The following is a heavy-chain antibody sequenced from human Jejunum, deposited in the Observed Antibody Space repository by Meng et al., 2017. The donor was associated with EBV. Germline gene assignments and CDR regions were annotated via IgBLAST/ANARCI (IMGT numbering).Heavy chain of an antibody. CDR3: ARGAGNGRFDY. CDR1: GISFSDST. J-gene: IGHJ4*02. Sequence: QLESGGAVVKPGGSLGASCAASGISFSDSTMTWVRQAPGTGLEWLSYIRSDDAGIFYADSVKGRFTMSKDYAKNSVFLQMNSLRVEDTAMYYCARGAGNGRFDYWGQGSLVTVSS. V-gene: IGHV3-11*01. CDR2: IRSDDAGI. D-gene: IGHD6-19*01.